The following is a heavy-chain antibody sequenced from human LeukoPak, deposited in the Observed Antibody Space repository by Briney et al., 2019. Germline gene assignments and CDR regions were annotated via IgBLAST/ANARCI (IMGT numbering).Heavy chain of an antibody. CDR3: VQNIPGTIEH. CDR1: GGSIRSSSYY. CDR2: IYPTGTT. D-gene: IGHD1-7*01. V-gene: IGHV4-39*01. Sequence: PSETLSLTCTVSGGSIRSSSYYWGWIRQPPGKGLECVGNIYPTGTTYYNPSLKSRVTISTDTSKSQFSLRLSSVTAADTAVYYCVQNIPGTIEHWGQGTLVTVSS. J-gene: IGHJ1*01.